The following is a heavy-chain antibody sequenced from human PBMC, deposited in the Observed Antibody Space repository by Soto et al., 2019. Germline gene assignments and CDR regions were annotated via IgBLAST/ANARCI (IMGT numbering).Heavy chain of an antibody. J-gene: IGHJ4*02. CDR1: GFTFDDYA. CDR3: ARSFSDSYYDLDF. Sequence: GGSLRLSCAASGFTFDDYAMHWVRQAPGKGLEWVSGISWNSASMDYADSVKDRFSISRDNAENSLYLQMNILKIEDTAFYYCARSFSDSYYDLDFWGQGTLVTVS. D-gene: IGHD1-26*01. CDR2: ISWNSASM. V-gene: IGHV3-9*01.